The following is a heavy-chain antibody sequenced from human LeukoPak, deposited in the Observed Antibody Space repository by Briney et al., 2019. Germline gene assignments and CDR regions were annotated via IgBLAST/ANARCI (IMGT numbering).Heavy chain of an antibody. Sequence: GASVKVSCKASGYTFTSYYMHWVRQAPGQGLEWMGLINPSGGSTNYAQKLQGRVTMTTDTSTSTAYMELRSLRSDDTAVYYCARDNIQSGEDSSGWFYLGNWFDPWGQGTLVTVSS. CDR1: GYTFTSYY. CDR3: ARDNIQSGEDSSGWFYLGNWFDP. CDR2: INPSGGST. D-gene: IGHD6-19*01. J-gene: IGHJ5*02. V-gene: IGHV1-46*01.